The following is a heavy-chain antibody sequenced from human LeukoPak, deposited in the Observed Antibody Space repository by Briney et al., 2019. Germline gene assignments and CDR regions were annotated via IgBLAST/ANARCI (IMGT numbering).Heavy chain of an antibody. D-gene: IGHD6-13*01. CDR2: ISYDGSNK. J-gene: IGHJ4*02. CDR3: ARDGGIRYSSSWYGGFFDY. Sequence: GGSLRLSCAASGFTFSSYAMHWVRQARGKGLEWVAVISYDGSNKYYAHSVKGRFTISRDNSKNTLYLQMNSLRAEETAVYYCARDGGIRYSSSWYGGFFDYWGQGTLVTASS. CDR1: GFTFSSYA. V-gene: IGHV3-30-3*01.